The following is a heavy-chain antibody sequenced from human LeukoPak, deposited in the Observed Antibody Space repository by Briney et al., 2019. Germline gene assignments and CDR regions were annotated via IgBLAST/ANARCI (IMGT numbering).Heavy chain of an antibody. V-gene: IGHV1-46*01. CDR1: GYTFTSYY. CDR3: ARAGPSGYSSSSGDAFDI. J-gene: IGHJ3*02. D-gene: IGHD6-6*01. CDR2: INPSGGST. Sequence: ASVKVSFKASGYTFTSYYMHWVRQAPGQGLEWMGIINPSGGSTSYAQKFQGRVTMTRDTSTSTVYMELSSLRSEDTAVYYCARAGPSGYSSSSGDAFDIWGQGTMVTVSS.